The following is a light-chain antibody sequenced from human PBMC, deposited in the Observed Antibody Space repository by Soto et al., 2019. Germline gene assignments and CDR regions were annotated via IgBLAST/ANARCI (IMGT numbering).Light chain of an antibody. J-gene: IGKJ4*01. CDR1: QSISSY. CDR2: AAA. Sequence: DIQMTQSPSSLSASVVDRVTITCLASQSISSYLNWYHQKPGKAPNHLIYAAASLQSSGPSRFCGSGSWTNFTLTIISRLPEDFSTYYYHQSCNSTPTFGGGTKVDIK. V-gene: IGKV1-39*01. CDR3: HQSCNSTPT.